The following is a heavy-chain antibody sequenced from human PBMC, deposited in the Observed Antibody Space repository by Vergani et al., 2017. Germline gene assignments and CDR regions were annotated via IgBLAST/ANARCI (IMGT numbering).Heavy chain of an antibody. CDR2: LTGGGGST. CDR1: GFTFSTYA. V-gene: IGHV3-23*01. J-gene: IGHJ4*02. CDR3: VKDAGSYVNFFDS. D-gene: IGHD1-26*01. Sequence: EVQLLESGGSLKQPGGSVRLSCAASGFTFSTYAMHWVRQAPGKGLEWVSALTGGGGSTNYADSFKGRFIISRDNSRDTLCLQMNSLRPEDTATYYCVKDAGSYVNFFDSGGQGTLVTVSS.